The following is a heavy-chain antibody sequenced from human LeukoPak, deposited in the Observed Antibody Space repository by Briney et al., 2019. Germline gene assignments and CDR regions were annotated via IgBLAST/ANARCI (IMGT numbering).Heavy chain of an antibody. J-gene: IGHJ6*02. CDR2: ISGSGGGT. D-gene: IGHD6-6*01. CDR3: AKDFEYVGMDV. Sequence: GGSLRLSCAASGFTFSSYAMSWVRQAPEKGLEWVSTISGSGGGTYYADSVKGRFTISRDNSKNTLYLQMNSLRAEDTAVYYCAKDFEYVGMDVWGQGTTVTVSS. CDR1: GFTFSSYA. V-gene: IGHV3-23*01.